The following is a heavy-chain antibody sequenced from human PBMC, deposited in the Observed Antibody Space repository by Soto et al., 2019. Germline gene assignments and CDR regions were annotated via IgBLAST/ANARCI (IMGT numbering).Heavy chain of an antibody. D-gene: IGHD2-8*01. CDR1: GGSISSGGYY. CDR2: IYYSGST. Sequence: QVQLQESGPGLVKPSQTLSLTCTVSGGSISSGGYYWSWIRQHPGKGLEWIGYIYYSGSTYYNPPLKSRVTISVDTSKNQFSLKLSSVTAGDTAVYYCARGVGMVSLSFDYWGQGTLVTVSS. V-gene: IGHV4-31*03. J-gene: IGHJ4*02. CDR3: ARGVGMVSLSFDY.